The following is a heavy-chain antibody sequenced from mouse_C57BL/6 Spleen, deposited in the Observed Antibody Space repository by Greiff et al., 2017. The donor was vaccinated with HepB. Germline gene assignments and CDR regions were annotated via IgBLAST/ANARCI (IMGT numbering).Heavy chain of an antibody. CDR3: ARSKLGRYYAMDY. CDR1: GYTFTDHT. V-gene: IGHV1-78*01. Sequence: VQLQQSDAELVKPGASVKISCKVSGYTFTDHTIHWMKQRPEQGLEWIGYIYPRDGSTKYNEKFKGKATLTADKSSSTDYMKLNSLTSEDSAVYCCARSKLGRYYAMDYWGQGTSVTVSS. CDR2: IYPRDGST. D-gene: IGHD4-1*01. J-gene: IGHJ4*01.